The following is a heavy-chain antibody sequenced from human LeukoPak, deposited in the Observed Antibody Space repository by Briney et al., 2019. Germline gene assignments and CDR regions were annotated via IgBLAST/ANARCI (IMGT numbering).Heavy chain of an antibody. CDR3: ARGDAGGYYYYMDV. Sequence: ASVKVSCKASGGTFSSYAISWVRQAPGQGLEWMGGIIPIFGTANYAQRFQGRVTITTDESTSTAYMELSSLRSADTAVYYCARGDAGGYYYYMDVWGKGTTVTVSS. CDR2: IIPIFGTA. D-gene: IGHD3-16*01. CDR1: GGTFSSYA. V-gene: IGHV1-69*05. J-gene: IGHJ6*03.